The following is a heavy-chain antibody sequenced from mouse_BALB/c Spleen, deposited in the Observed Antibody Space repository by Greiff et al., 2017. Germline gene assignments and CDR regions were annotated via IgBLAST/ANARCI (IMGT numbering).Heavy chain of an antibody. CDR2: ISCYNGAT. V-gene: IGHV1S34*01. D-gene: IGHD3-1*01. J-gene: IGHJ3*01. CDR1: GYSFTGYY. Sequence: LVKTGASVKISCKASGYSFTGYYMHWVKQSHGKSLEWIGYISCYNGATSYNQKFKGKATFTVDTSSSTAYMQFNSLTSEDSAVFYCARGGGSGAWFAYWGQGTLVTVSA. CDR3: ARGGGSGAWFAY.